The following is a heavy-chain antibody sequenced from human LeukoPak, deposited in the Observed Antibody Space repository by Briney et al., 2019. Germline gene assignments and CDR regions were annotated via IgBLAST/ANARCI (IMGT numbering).Heavy chain of an antibody. CDR1: GGSISSYY. Sequence: PSETLSLTCTVSGGSISSYYWSWIRQPPGKGLERIGYIYYSGSTNYNPSLKSRVTISVDTSKNQFSLKLSSVTAADTAVYYCARGIAVAAFDYWGQGTLVTVSS. J-gene: IGHJ4*02. D-gene: IGHD6-19*01. CDR3: ARGIAVAAFDY. CDR2: IYYSGST. V-gene: IGHV4-59*01.